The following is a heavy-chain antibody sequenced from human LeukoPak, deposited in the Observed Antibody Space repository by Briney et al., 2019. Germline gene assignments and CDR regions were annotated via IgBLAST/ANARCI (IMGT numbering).Heavy chain of an antibody. D-gene: IGHD2-15*01. V-gene: IGHV3-11*04. J-gene: IGHJ6*02. CDR1: GFTFSDYY. CDR3: ARVGGAILLVGEDGMDV. CDR2: ISGSGTTK. Sequence: PGGSLRLSCVASGFTFSDYYMTWIRQAPGKGLEWVSYISGSGTTKHYADSVKGRFTVSRDNAKNSLFLQMNSLRAEDTAVYYCARVGGAILLVGEDGMDVWGQGTTVTVSS.